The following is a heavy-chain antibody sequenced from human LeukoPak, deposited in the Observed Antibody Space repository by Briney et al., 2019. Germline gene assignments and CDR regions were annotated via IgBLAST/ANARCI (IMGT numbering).Heavy chain of an antibody. CDR2: ISYDGSNE. J-gene: IGHJ4*02. CDR1: GFTFSSYG. CDR3: AKWKGSNLEASGWYFDY. V-gene: IGHV3-30*18. Sequence: GRSLRLSCAASGFTFSSYGMRWVRQAPGKRLEWVAVISYDGSNEYYADSVKGRFTISRDNSKNTLYLQMNSLRAEDTALYYCAKWKGSNLEASGWYFDYWGQGVLVTVSS. D-gene: IGHD6-19*01.